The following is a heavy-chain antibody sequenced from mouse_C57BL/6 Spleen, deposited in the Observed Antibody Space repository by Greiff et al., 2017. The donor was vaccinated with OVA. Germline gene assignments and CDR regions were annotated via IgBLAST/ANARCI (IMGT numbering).Heavy chain of an antibody. J-gene: IGHJ3*01. CDR1: GFTFSSYG. Sequence: EVKLMESGGDLVKPGGSLKLSCAASGFTFSSYGMSWVRQTPDKKLEWVATISSGGSYTYYPDSVKGRFPISRDNAKNPLYLQMSTVESEDTSLYYSASLYYDYEVAYWGQGTLVTVSA. CDR3: ASLYYDYEVAY. D-gene: IGHD2-4*01. CDR2: ISSGGSYT. V-gene: IGHV5-6*01.